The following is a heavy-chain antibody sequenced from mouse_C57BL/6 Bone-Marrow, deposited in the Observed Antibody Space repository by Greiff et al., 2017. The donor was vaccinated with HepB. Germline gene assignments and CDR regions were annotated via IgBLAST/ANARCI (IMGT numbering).Heavy chain of an antibody. CDR3: ARRGDYAWFAY. CDR2: IYPGGGYT. D-gene: IGHD2-4*01. J-gene: IGHJ3*01. Sequence: QVQLKESGAELVRPGTSVKMSCKASGYTFTNYWIGWAKQRPGHGLEWIGDIYPGGGYTNYNEKFKGKATLTADKSSSTAYMQFSSLTSEDSAIYYCARRGDYAWFAYWGQGTLVTVSA. CDR1: GYTFTNYW. V-gene: IGHV1-63*01.